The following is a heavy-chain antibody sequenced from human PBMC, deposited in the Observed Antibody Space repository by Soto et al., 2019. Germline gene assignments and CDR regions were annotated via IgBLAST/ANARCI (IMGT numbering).Heavy chain of an antibody. J-gene: IGHJ3*02. V-gene: IGHV1-8*01. Sequence: QVQLVQSGAEVKKPGASVKVSCKASGYTFTGYDINWVRQATGHGLEWMGWMNPNSGNTGYAQKFQGRVTMTRNTSMSTAYMELSSLRSEDTAVYYCARGINYYDSGDDAFDIWGQGTMVTVSS. CDR1: GYTFTGYD. CDR2: MNPNSGNT. CDR3: ARGINYYDSGDDAFDI. D-gene: IGHD3-10*01.